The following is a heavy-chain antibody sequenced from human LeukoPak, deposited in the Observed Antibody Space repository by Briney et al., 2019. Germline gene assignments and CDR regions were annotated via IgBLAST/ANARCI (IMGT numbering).Heavy chain of an antibody. D-gene: IGHD5-24*01. CDR1: GGTFSSYA. CDR2: IIPIFGTA. J-gene: IGHJ6*03. CDR3: ARDNGTATTGAPYYYYMDV. V-gene: IGHV1-69*13. Sequence: SVKVSCKASGGTFSSYAISWVRQAPGQGLEWMGGIIPIFGTANYAQKFQGRVTITADESTSTAYMELSSLRSEDTAVYYCARDNGTATTGAPYYYYMDVWGKGTTVTVSS.